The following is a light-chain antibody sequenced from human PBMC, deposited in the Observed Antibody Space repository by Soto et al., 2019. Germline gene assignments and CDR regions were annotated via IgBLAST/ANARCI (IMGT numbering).Light chain of an antibody. CDR1: QSVTSR. J-gene: IGKJ5*01. CDR3: QHSARGSRIT. Sequence: EIVMTQSPGTLSLSPGERATLSCRASQSVTSRLAWYQQKPGQAPRLLISGASSRATGIPDRFSGSGSGTDFTLTISRLEPEDFALYYCQHSARGSRITFGKGTRLDI. CDR2: GAS. V-gene: IGKV3-20*01.